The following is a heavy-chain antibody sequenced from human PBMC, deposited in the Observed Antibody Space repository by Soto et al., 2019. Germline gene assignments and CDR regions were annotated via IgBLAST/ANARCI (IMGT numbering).Heavy chain of an antibody. V-gene: IGHV4-30-4*01. CDR2: IYKSATT. CDR3: ARGRYCLTGRCFPNWFDS. Sequence: SETLSLTCTVSGDSISTVDYFWAWIRQPPGQALEYIGYIYKSATTYYNPSFESRVAISLDTSKSQFSLNVTSVTAADTAVYFCARGRYCLTGRCFPNWFDSWGQGTLVTAPQ. D-gene: IGHD2-15*01. CDR1: GDSISTVDYF. J-gene: IGHJ5*01.